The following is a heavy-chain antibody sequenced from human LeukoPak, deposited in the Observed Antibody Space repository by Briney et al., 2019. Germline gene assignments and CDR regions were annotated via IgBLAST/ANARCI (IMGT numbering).Heavy chain of an antibody. V-gene: IGHV1-69*13. CDR1: GYTFTSYY. CDR3: ARRGYSYGSYFDY. Sequence: GASVKVSCKASGYTFTSYYMHWVRQAPGQGLEWMGGIIPIFGTANYAQKFQGRVTITADESTSTAYMELSSLRSEDTAVYYCARRGYSYGSYFDYWGQGTLVTVSS. D-gene: IGHD5-18*01. CDR2: IIPIFGTA. J-gene: IGHJ4*02.